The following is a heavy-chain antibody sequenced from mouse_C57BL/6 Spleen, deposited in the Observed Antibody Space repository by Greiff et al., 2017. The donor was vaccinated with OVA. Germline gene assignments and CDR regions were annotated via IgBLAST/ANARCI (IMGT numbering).Heavy chain of an antibody. Sequence: VQLQQPGAELVRPGSSVKLSCKASGYTFTSYWMHWVKQRPIQGLEWIGNIDPSDSETHYNQKFKDKATLTVDKSSSTAYMQRSSLTSEDSAVYYCARHYYGSSYGYFDVWGTGTTVTVSS. D-gene: IGHD1-1*01. CDR1: GYTFTSYW. J-gene: IGHJ1*03. V-gene: IGHV1-52*01. CDR2: IDPSDSET. CDR3: ARHYYGSSYGYFDV.